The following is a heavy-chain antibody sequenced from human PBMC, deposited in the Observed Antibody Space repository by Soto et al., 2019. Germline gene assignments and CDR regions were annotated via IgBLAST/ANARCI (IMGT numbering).Heavy chain of an antibody. D-gene: IGHD3-22*01. CDR3: ARPKDYDDCLDL. J-gene: IGHJ4*02. Sequence: ASVKVSCKASGYTFTSYGISWVRQAPGQGLEWMGWINPGNGNTKYSQKFQGRVTFTRGTSANTAYMELSSLISEDTAVYYCARPKDYDDCLDLWGQGTLVTVSS. V-gene: IGHV1-18*01. CDR2: INPGNGNT. CDR1: GYTFTSYG.